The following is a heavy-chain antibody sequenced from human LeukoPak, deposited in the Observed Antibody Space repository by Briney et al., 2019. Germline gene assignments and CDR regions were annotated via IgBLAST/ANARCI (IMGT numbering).Heavy chain of an antibody. V-gene: IGHV1-2*02. CDR2: INPNSGGT. Sequence: GAPVKVSCKASGYTFTGYYMHWVRQAPGQGLEWMGWINPNSGGTNYAQKFQGRVTMTRDTSISTAYMELSRLRSDDTAVYYCARDLASCSSTSCYPDYWGQGTLVTVSS. CDR1: GYTFTGYY. CDR3: ARDLASCSSTSCYPDY. D-gene: IGHD2-2*01. J-gene: IGHJ4*02.